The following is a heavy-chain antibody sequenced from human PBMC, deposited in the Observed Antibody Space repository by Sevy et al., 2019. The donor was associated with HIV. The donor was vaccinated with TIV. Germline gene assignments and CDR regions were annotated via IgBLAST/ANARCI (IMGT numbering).Heavy chain of an antibody. CDR1: GGSLKDYY. J-gene: IGHJ4*02. V-gene: IGHV4-34*01. CDR2: INDSGNA. Sequence: SETLSLTCAVYGGSLKDYYWSWIRQSPDKGLEWIGEINDSGNAYYNPSLKSRVTISADMSTNQFSLKMTSVTAADTAFFYCARGWRKYQFGSVTYYNFFDSWGQGTQVTVSS. CDR3: ARGWRKYQFGSVTYYNFFDS. D-gene: IGHD3-10*01.